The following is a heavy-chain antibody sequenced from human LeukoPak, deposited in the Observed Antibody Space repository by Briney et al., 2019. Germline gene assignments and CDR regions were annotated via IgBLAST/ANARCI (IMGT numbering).Heavy chain of an antibody. J-gene: IGHJ6*03. D-gene: IGHD4-23*01. V-gene: IGHV4-4*07. CDR2: IYTSGST. CDR3: ARTRGGVVTRVRNYYYYYMDV. CDR1: AGSISSYY. Sequence: SETLSLTCTVSAGSISSYYWSWIRQPAGKGLEWIGRIYTSGSTNYNPSLKSRVTISVDTSKNQFSLKLSSVTAADTAVYYCARTRGGVVTRVRNYYYYYMDVWGKGTTVTISS.